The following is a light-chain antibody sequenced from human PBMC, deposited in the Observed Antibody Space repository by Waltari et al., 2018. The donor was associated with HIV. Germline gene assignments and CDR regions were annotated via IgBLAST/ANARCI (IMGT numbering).Light chain of an antibody. J-gene: IGKJ1*01. CDR1: MSVLYDANNKNY. CDR3: QQFYKIPWT. V-gene: IGKV4-1*01. CDR2: WSS. Sequence: QSPGSLGVSAGGRATINCKSTMSVLYDANNKNYLAWYQQKPGQPPRLLLSWSSTRESGVSARFTGSGSGTDFTLTIDNVQSDDAAIYYCQQFYKIPWTFGQGTKVEI.